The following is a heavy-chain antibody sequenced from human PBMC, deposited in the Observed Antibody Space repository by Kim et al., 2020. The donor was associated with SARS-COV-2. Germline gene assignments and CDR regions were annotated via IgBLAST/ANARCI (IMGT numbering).Heavy chain of an antibody. V-gene: IGHV3-48*02. CDR1: GFTFSSYS. J-gene: IGHJ3*02. D-gene: IGHD7-27*01. Sequence: GGSLRLSCAASGFTFSSYSMNWVRQAPGKGLEWVSYISSSSSTIYYADSVKGRFTISRDNAKNSLYLQMNSLRDEDTAVYYCARVLSLGIWRGDAFDIWGQGTMVTVSS. CDR3: ARVLSLGIWRGDAFDI. CDR2: ISSSSSTI.